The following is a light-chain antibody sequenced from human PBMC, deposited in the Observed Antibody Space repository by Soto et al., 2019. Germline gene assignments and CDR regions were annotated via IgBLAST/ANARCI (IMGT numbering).Light chain of an antibody. CDR1: QSVSSN. V-gene: IGKV3-15*01. Sequence: EIVMTQSPATLSVSPGERATLSCRASQSVSSNLACYQQKPGQSPRLLIYGASPRATGIPARFSGSGSGTEFTLTISSLQSEDFAVYYCQQYNNWPPLTFGGGTKVEIK. J-gene: IGKJ4*01. CDR3: QQYNNWPPLT. CDR2: GAS.